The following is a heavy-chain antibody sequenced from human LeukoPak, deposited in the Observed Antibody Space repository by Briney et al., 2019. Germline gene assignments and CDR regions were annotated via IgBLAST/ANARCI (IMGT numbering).Heavy chain of an antibody. D-gene: IGHD6-6*01. CDR2: IHYSGST. Sequence: SETLSLTCTVSGGSISSYYWSWIRQPPGKGLEWIGYIHYSGSTNYNPSLKSRVTISLDTSKNQFSLKLSSVTAADTAVYYCARRSFEYSSTGDFDYWGQGTLVTVAS. CDR1: GGSISSYY. J-gene: IGHJ4*02. CDR3: ARRSFEYSSTGDFDY. V-gene: IGHV4-59*08.